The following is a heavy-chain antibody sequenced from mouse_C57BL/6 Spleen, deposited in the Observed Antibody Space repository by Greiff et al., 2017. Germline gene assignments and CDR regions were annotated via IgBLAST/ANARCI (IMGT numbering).Heavy chain of an antibody. CDR1: GYTFTSYW. J-gene: IGHJ4*01. CDR3: ARVDSSGYVDYAMDY. CDR2: LYPGSGST. V-gene: IGHV1-55*01. D-gene: IGHD3-2*02. Sequence: VQLQQPGAELVKPGASVKMSCKASGYTFTSYWITWVKQRPGQGLEWIGDLYPGSGSTNYNEKFKSKATLTVDTSSSTAYMQLSSLTSEDSAVYYCARVDSSGYVDYAMDYWGQGTSVTVSS.